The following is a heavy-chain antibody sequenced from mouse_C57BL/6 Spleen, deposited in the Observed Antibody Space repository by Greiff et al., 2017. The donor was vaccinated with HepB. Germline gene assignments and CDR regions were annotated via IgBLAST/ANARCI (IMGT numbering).Heavy chain of an antibody. CDR2: INPNYGTT. CDR3: ARERGQYYYGSSHYYAMDY. V-gene: IGHV1-39*01. J-gene: IGHJ4*01. CDR1: GYSFTDYN. D-gene: IGHD1-1*01. Sequence: EVKLQQSGPELVKPGASVKISCKASGYSFTDYNMNWVKQSNGKSLEWIGVINPNYGTTSYNQKFKGKATLTVDQSSSTAYMQLNSLTSEDSAVYYCARERGQYYYGSSHYYAMDYWGQGTSVTVSS.